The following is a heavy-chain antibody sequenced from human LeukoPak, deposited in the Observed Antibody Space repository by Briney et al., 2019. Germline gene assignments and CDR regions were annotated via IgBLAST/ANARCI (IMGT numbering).Heavy chain of an antibody. V-gene: IGHV3-7*03. J-gene: IGHJ6*02. D-gene: IGHD6-6*01. CDR2: IKEDGSER. CDR1: AFIFSGHW. CDR3: ARNQQLDYYGMDV. Sequence: GGSLRLSCEGSAFIFSGHWMNWVRQTPGKGLEWVASIKEDGSERQYVDSVKGRFSISRDNTKGSLFLQLNSLRAEDTAVYYCARNQQLDYYGMDVWGQGTTVTVSS.